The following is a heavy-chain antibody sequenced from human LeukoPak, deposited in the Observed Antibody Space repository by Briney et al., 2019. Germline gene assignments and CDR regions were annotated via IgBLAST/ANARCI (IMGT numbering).Heavy chain of an antibody. D-gene: IGHD5-24*01. Sequence: SETLSLTCAVYGGSFSGYYWSWIRQPPGKGLEWIGEINHSGSTNYNPSLKSRVTISVDTSKNQFSLKLSSVTAADTAVYYCARDRDDHNGYYYFDFWGQGTLVTVSS. J-gene: IGHJ4*02. V-gene: IGHV4-34*01. CDR1: GGSFSGYY. CDR2: INHSGST. CDR3: ARDRDDHNGYYYFDF.